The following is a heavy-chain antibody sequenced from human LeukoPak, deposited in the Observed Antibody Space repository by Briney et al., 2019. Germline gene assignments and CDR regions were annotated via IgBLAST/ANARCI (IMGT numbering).Heavy chain of an antibody. D-gene: IGHD3-16*02. Sequence: PSETLSLTCAVYGGSFSGYYWSWIRQPPGKGLEWIGEINHSGSTNYNPSLKSRVTISVDTSKNQFSLKLSSVTAADTAVYYCARDRRAAHHYYYYYMDVWGKGTTVTVSS. CDR2: INHSGST. CDR1: GGSFSGYY. CDR3: ARDRRAAHHYYYYYMDV. V-gene: IGHV4-34*01. J-gene: IGHJ6*03.